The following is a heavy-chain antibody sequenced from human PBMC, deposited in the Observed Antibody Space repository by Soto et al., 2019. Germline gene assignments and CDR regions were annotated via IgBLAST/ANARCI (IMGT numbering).Heavy chain of an antibody. CDR2: ISAYNGNI. D-gene: IGHD3-10*01. CDR1: GYMFTSYG. Sequence: QVQLVQSGAEVKKPGASMKVSCKASGYMFTSYGINWVRQAPGQGLEWMGWISAYNGNIKYAQNFQGRVTMTTDTSTSTAYMEMRSLRSDDTAVYYCVRDLDDSGSYYTDYWGPGTLVTVSS. J-gene: IGHJ4*02. CDR3: VRDLDDSGSYYTDY. V-gene: IGHV1-18*01.